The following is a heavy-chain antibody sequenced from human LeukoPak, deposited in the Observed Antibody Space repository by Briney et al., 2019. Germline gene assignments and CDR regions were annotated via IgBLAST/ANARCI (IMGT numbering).Heavy chain of an antibody. CDR1: GFTFSSDS. J-gene: IGHJ4*02. V-gene: IGHV3-21*01. CDR2: ISSSSSYI. CDR3: ERVPYSGRN. Sequence: GGSLRLSCAASGFTFSSDSMNWVRPAPGKGLEWVSSISSSSSYIYYADSVNGRFTISRDNDKNSLYLQMNSLRAEDTAVYYCERVPYSGRNWGQGTLVTVSS. D-gene: IGHD1-26*01.